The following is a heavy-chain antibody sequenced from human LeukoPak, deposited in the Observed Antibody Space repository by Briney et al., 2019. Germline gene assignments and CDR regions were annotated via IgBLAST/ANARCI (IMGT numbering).Heavy chain of an antibody. V-gene: IGHV4-34*01. CDR1: GESFSGYY. CDR2: IDHSGST. D-gene: IGHD1-26*01. Sequence: SETLSLTCAVYGESFSGYYWSWIRQPPGKGLEWIGEIDHSGSTNYNPSLKTRVTISVDTSKDQFSLKLSSVTAADTAVYYCTRRTHSGSYYSWGQGTLVTASS. CDR3: TRRTHSGSYYS. J-gene: IGHJ4*02.